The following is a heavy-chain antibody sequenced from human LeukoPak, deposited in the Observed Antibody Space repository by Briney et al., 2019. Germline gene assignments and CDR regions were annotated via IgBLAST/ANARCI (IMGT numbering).Heavy chain of an antibody. CDR1: GGTFSNYA. CDR2: IIPIRGIA. Sequence: SVTVSCKASGGTFSNYAISWVRQAPGQGLEWMGRIIPIRGIANYAQKFQGRVTITADKSTSTAYMELSSLRSEDTAVYYCARVEVTMTQYGMDVWGQGATVTVSS. CDR3: ARVEVTMTQYGMDV. J-gene: IGHJ6*02. V-gene: IGHV1-69*04. D-gene: IGHD3-22*01.